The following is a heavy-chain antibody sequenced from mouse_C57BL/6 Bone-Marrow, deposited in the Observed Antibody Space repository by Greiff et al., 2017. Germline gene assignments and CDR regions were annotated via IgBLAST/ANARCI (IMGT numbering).Heavy chain of an antibody. D-gene: IGHD2-3*01. CDR1: GFSFNTYA. V-gene: IGHV10-1*01. CDR3: VSDGYDY. CDR2: IRSKSNNYAT. Sequence: EVKLLESGGGLVQPKGSLKLSCAASGFSFNTYAMNWVRQAPGKGLEWVARIRSKSNNYATYYADSVKDRFTISRDDSESMLYLQMNNLKTDDTAMYYCVSDGYDYWGQGTTLTVSS. J-gene: IGHJ2*01.